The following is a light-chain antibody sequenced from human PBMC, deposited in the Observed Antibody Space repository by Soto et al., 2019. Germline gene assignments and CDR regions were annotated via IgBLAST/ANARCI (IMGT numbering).Light chain of an antibody. CDR1: QSVSSD. J-gene: IGKJ1*01. Sequence: EIVFTQSPGTLSLSPGERAPLSCRASQSVSSDLVWYQQKPGQAPRLLIYDASDRATGIPARFSGSGSGTDFTLTISRLEPEDSAVYYCHQRSNWPPWTFGQGTKVDI. V-gene: IGKV3-11*01. CDR2: DAS. CDR3: HQRSNWPPWT.